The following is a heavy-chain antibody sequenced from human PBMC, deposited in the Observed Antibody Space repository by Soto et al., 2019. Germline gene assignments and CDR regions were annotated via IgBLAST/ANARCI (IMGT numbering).Heavy chain of an antibody. CDR3: ARVHYGSDYYYGMDV. V-gene: IGHV3-33*01. CDR2: IWYDGSNK. D-gene: IGHD3-10*01. CDR1: GFTFSSYG. Sequence: GGSLRLSCAASGFTFSSYGMHWVRQAPGKGLEWVAVIWYDGSNKYYADSVKGRFTISRDNSKNMLYLQMNSLRAEDTAVYYCARVHYGSDYYYGMDVWGQGTTVTVSS. J-gene: IGHJ6*02.